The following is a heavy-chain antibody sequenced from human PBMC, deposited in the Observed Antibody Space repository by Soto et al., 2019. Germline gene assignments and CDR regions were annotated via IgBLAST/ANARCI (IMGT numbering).Heavy chain of an antibody. D-gene: IGHD2-21*02. J-gene: IGHJ6*02. Sequence: QITLKESGPTLVKPTQTLTLTCTFSGFSLSTSGVGVGWIRQPPGKALEWLALIYWDDDKRYSPSLRSRLTINKVTTKNXVXLXMXXMAPVDTATYFCIQSRCGGDCLQSYASHYYYRMDVWGQGTTVTVSS. CDR3: IQSRCGGDCLQSYASHYYYRMDV. CDR2: IYWDDDK. CDR1: GFSLSTSGVG. V-gene: IGHV2-5*02.